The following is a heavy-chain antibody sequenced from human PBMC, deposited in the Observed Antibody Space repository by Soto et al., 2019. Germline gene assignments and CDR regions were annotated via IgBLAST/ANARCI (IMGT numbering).Heavy chain of an antibody. D-gene: IGHD3-16*02. V-gene: IGHV1-58*02. CDR3: AAVYARYVSPFDY. CDR1: GFTFTSSA. Sequence: ASVKVSCKASGFTFTSSAMQWVRQARGQRLEWIGWIVVGSGNTNYAQTFQERVTITRDMSTSTAYMELSSLSSEDTAVYYCAAVYARYVSPFDYWGQATLVTFSS. CDR2: IVVGSGNT. J-gene: IGHJ4*02.